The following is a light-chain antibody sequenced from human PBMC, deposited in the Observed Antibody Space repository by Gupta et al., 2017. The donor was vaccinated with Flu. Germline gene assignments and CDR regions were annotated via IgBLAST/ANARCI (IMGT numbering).Light chain of an antibody. V-gene: IGLV2-14*03. CDR3: NAYSTTTPL. CDR2: DVS. Sequence: IFDVSNRPSGISNRFSGSKSGKPASLPISGLQAEDEADYYCNAYSTTTPLFGSGTRVTVL. J-gene: IGLJ1*01.